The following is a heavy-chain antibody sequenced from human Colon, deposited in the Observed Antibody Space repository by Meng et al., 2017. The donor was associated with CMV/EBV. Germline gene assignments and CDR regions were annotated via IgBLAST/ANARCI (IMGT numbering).Heavy chain of an antibody. CDR1: GFTFSSYA. CDR2: ISSSDGRT. D-gene: IGHD6-19*01. CDR3: AKSPIWVAVAGVLHY. J-gene: IGHJ4*02. V-gene: IGHV3-23*01. Sequence: GESLKISCAASGFTFSSYAMSWVRQAPGKGPEWVSAISSSDGRTSYADSVRGRFTISRDNSKNTLYLQMNSLRAEVTAVYYCAKSPIWVAVAGVLHYWGQGTQVTVSS.